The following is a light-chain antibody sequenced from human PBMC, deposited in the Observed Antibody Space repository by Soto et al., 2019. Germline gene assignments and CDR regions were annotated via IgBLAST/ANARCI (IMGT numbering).Light chain of an antibody. V-gene: IGKV1-39*01. CDR1: QSISSY. J-gene: IGKJ1*01. Sequence: DIQMTQSPSSLSASVGDRVTITCRASQSISSYLNWYQQKPGKAPKLLIYAASSLQSGVPSRLSGSGSGTEFTLTISSLQPEDFATYYCQQSYSTPQTFGQGTKVELQ. CDR3: QQSYSTPQT. CDR2: AAS.